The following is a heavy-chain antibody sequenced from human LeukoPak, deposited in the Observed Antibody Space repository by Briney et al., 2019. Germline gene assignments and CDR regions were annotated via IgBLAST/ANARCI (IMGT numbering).Heavy chain of an antibody. CDR1: GGSISSYY. Sequence: PSETLSLTCTVSGGSISSYYWSWIRQPPGKGLEWIGYIYYSGSTNYNPSLKSRVTISVDTSKNQFFLKLSSVTAADTAVYYCARHLSSGTRPLDYWGQGTLVTVSS. D-gene: IGHD1-26*01. CDR3: ARHLSSGTRPLDY. J-gene: IGHJ4*02. V-gene: IGHV4-59*08. CDR2: IYYSGST.